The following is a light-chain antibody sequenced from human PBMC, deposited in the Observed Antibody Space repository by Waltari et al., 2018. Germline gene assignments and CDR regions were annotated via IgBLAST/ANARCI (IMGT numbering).Light chain of an antibody. CDR1: SGSVSTSYY. CDR3: VLYMGSVV. CDR2: STN. J-gene: IGLJ2*01. Sequence: QTVVTQEPSFSVSPGGTVTLTCGLSSGSVSTSYYPSWYQQTPGQAPRTLIYSTNTRASGVPDRFSGSILGNKAALTITGAQADDESDYYCVLYMGSVVCGGGTKLTVL. V-gene: IGLV8-61*01.